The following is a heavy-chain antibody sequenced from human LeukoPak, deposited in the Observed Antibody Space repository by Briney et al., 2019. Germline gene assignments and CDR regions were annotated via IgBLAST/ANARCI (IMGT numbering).Heavy chain of an antibody. J-gene: IGHJ3*02. CDR3: ARGQYSPTTRNTAMVSRRAFDI. D-gene: IGHD5-18*01. CDR2: IYYSGST. V-gene: IGHV4-39*01. Sequence: SETLSLTCTVSGGSISSSSYYWGWIRQPPGKGLEWIGSIYYSGSTYYNPSLKSRVTISVDTSKNQFSLKLSSVTAADTAVYYCARGQYSPTTRNTAMVSRRAFDIWGQGTMVTVSS. CDR1: GGSISSSSYY.